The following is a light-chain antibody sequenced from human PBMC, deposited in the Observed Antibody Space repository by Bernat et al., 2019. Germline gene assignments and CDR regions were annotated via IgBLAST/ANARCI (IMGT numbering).Light chain of an antibody. CDR3: CSYAGSSTFRMV. CDR2: EGS. Sequence: QSALTQPASVSGSPGQSITISCTGTSSDVGSYNLVSWYQQHPGKAPKLMIYEGSKRPSGVSNRFSGSKSGNTASLTISGLQAEDEADYYCCSYAGSSTFRMVVGTGTKVTVL. V-gene: IGLV2-23*03. CDR1: SSDVGSYNL. J-gene: IGLJ1*01.